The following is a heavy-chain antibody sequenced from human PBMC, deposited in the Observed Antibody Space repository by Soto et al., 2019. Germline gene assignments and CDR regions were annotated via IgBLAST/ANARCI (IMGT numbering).Heavy chain of an antibody. CDR3: ARGGGSYYYGMDV. V-gene: IGHV4-4*02. CDR2: IYHSGST. J-gene: IGHJ6*02. D-gene: IGHD1-26*01. Sequence: SETLSLTCAVSGGSISSSNWWSWVRQPPGKGLEWIGEIYHSGSTNYNPSLKSRVTISVDKSKNQFSLKLSSVTAADTAVYYWARGGGSYYYGMDVWGQGTTVTVSS. CDR1: GGSISSSNW.